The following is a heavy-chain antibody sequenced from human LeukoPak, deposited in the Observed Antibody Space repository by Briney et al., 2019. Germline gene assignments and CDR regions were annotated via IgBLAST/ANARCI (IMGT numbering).Heavy chain of an antibody. V-gene: IGHV4-30-4*01. CDR1: GGSISSGDYY. Sequence: SETLSLTCTVSGGSISSGDYYWSWIRQPPGKGLEWIGYIYYSGSTYYNPSLKSRVTISVDTPKNQFSLKLSSVTAADTAVYYCARRHGSGYSYYFDYWGQGTLVTVSS. CDR2: IYYSGST. J-gene: IGHJ4*02. CDR3: ARRHGSGYSYYFDY. D-gene: IGHD3-22*01.